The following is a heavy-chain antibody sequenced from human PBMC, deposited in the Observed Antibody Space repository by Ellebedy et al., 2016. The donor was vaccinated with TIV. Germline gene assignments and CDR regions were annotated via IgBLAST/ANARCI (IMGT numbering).Heavy chain of an antibody. J-gene: IGHJ3*02. CDR1: GYSFTTYG. V-gene: IGHV1-18*01. CDR3: ARDMVEDPYYDSSGTPPGDAFDI. Sequence: AASVKVSCKASGYSFTTYGINWVRQAPGQGLVWMAWIGADNDNTNYAQKFQGRVTVTTDTSTSTAYMELRSLRSDDTAVYFCARDMVEDPYYDSSGTPPGDAFDIWGQGTLVTVSS. CDR2: IGADNDNT. D-gene: IGHD3-22*01.